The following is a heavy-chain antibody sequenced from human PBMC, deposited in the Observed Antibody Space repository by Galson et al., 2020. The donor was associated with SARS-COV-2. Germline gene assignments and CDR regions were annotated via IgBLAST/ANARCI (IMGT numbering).Heavy chain of an antibody. CDR1: GYSISNGGDS. CDR3: ARGGYYYDRRGYYYVPSMDV. Sequence: SETLSLTCAVSGYSISNGGDSWSWVRQPPGKGLEWIGYVSHSGSTYYNPSLKSRVTMSVDRSRNQFSLRLRSAAAADTAVYYCARGGYYYDRRGYYYVPSMDVWGQGTTVTVSS. J-gene: IGHJ6*02. D-gene: IGHD3-22*01. CDR2: VSHSGST. V-gene: IGHV4-30-2*01.